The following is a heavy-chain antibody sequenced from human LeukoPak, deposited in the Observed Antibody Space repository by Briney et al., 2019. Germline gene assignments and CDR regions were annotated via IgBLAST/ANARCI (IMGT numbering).Heavy chain of an antibody. Sequence: SQTLSLTCTVSGGSISSGSYYWSWIRQPAGKGLEWIGRIYTSGSTNYNPSLKSRVTISVDTSKNQFSLKLSSVTAADTAVYYCARSDFLGGYSHYWGQGTLVTVSS. J-gene: IGHJ4*02. CDR3: ARSDFLGGYSHY. CDR1: GGSISSGSYY. CDR2: IYTSGST. V-gene: IGHV4-61*02. D-gene: IGHD3-3*01.